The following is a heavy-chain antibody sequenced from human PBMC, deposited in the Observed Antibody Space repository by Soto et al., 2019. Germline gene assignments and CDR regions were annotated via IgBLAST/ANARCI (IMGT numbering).Heavy chain of an antibody. J-gene: IGHJ4*02. V-gene: IGHV4-30-2*01. CDR1: GDSITSGGYS. CDR3: ARSEGMGVTTFDY. CDR2: IYHSGTT. Sequence: PSETLSLTCAVSGDSITSGGYSWNWIRQPPGKGLEWIGYIYHSGTTYYNPSLKSRVTISLDTSNNQFSLELNSVTAADTAMYYCARSEGMGVTTFDYWGQGTLVTVYS. D-gene: IGHD3-10*01.